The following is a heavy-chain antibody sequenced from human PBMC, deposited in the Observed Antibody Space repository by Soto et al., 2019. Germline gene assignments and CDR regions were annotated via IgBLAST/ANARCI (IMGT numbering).Heavy chain of an antibody. Sequence: QVQLVQSGAEVKKPGASVKVSCKASGYTFTSYYMHWVRQAPGQGLEWMGIINPSGGSTSYAQKYQGRVIMTGDTSTSTVDMELSSLRSEDNAVYYCARSVVVPAAMGNWFDPWGQGPLVTVSS. CDR3: ARSVVVPAAMGNWFDP. D-gene: IGHD2-2*01. CDR2: INPSGGST. J-gene: IGHJ5*02. V-gene: IGHV1-46*01. CDR1: GYTFTSYY.